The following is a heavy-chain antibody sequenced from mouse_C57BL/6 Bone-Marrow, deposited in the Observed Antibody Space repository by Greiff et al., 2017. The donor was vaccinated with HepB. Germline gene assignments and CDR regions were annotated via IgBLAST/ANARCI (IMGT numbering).Heavy chain of an antibody. D-gene: IGHD1-1*01. CDR1: GYTFTSYW. CDR2: IDPSDSYT. CDR3: ASITTGDYFDY. Sequence: QVQLQQSGAELVMPGASVKLSCKASGYTFTSYWMHWVKQRPGQGLEWIGEIDPSDSYTNYNQKFKGKSTLTVDKSSSTAYFQLSSLTSEDSAVYYCASITTGDYFDYWGQGTTLTVSS. J-gene: IGHJ2*01. V-gene: IGHV1-69*01.